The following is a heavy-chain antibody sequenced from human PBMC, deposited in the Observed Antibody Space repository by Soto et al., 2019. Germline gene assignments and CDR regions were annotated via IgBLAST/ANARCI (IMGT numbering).Heavy chain of an antibody. J-gene: IGHJ6*03. CDR3: ARAEGGCSGGSCYHYYYYYMDV. D-gene: IGHD2-15*01. V-gene: IGHV1-18*01. CDR1: GYTFTSYG. CDR2: ISAYNGNT. Sequence: QVQLVQSGAEVKKPGASVKVSCKASGYTFTSYGISWVRQAPGQGLEWMGWISAYNGNTNYAQKLQGRVTMTTDTPTSTAYMELRSLRSDDTAVYYCARAEGGCSGGSCYHYYYYYMDVWGKGTTVTVSS.